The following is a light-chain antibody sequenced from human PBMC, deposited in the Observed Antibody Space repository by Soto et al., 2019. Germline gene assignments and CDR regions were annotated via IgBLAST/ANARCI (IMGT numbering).Light chain of an antibody. V-gene: IGKV3-15*01. J-gene: IGKJ4*01. Sequence: EIVMTQSPATLSVSPGERATLSCRASQSVSNKVGWYQQKPGQAPRLVIYGASTRATGIPARFSGSGSGTEFTLTISSLQSEDFVVYYCQHYNNWPLTFGAGPKVHIK. CDR3: QHYNNWPLT. CDR2: GAS. CDR1: QSVSNK.